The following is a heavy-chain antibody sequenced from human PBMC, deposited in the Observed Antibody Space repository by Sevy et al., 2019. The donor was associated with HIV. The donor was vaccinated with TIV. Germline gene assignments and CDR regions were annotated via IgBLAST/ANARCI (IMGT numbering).Heavy chain of an antibody. CDR3: SIAYLRAIDY. V-gene: IGHV3-33*01. CDR2: IWYDGSNK. J-gene: IGHJ4*02. D-gene: IGHD4-17*01. CDR1: GFTFSSYG. Sequence: GGSLRLSCAASGFTFSSYGMHWVRQAPGKGLEWVAVIWYDGSNKYYADSVKGRFTISRDNSKNTLYLQMNSLRAEDTAVYYCSIAYLRAIDYWGQGTLVTVSS.